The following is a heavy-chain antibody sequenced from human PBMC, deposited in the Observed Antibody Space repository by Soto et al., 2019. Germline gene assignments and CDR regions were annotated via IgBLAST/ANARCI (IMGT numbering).Heavy chain of an antibody. Sequence: QVQLVESGGGVVQPGRSLRLSCAASGFTLRDYALHWVRQAPGKGLEWVAVISFDEVNKFYVESVKGRFTILRDNSNNTVFLQMNSLRVEDTAVYFCVRKRTTTYFLWDALDLWGQGTMVTVSS. J-gene: IGHJ3*01. V-gene: IGHV3-30-3*01. CDR1: GFTLRDYA. CDR2: ISFDEVNK. D-gene: IGHD1-1*01. CDR3: VRKRTTTYFLWDALDL.